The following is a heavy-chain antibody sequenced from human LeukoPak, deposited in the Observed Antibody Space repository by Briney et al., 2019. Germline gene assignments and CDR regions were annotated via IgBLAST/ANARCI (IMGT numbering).Heavy chain of an antibody. Sequence: SGGSLRLSCAASGITLSSYAMSWVRQAPGKGLEWVSVISDTGGSTHYTDSVKGRFTISRDNSKNTLYLQMNSLRAEDTAVYYCASSLRFLECFISWGQGTLVTVSS. V-gene: IGHV3-23*01. J-gene: IGHJ5*02. CDR1: GITLSSYA. CDR2: ISDTGGST. CDR3: ASSLRFLECFIS. D-gene: IGHD3-3*01.